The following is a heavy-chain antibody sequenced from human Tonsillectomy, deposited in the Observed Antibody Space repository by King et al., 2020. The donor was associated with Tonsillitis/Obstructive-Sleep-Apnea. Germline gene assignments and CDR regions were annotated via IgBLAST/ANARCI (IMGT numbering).Heavy chain of an antibody. CDR1: GFTFISYA. Sequence: VQLVESGGGSVQPGGSLRLSCAASGFTFISYAMTWVRQAPGKGLEWVASISDNGAGTHYADSVKGRFTISRDNSKNTLSLQMNSLRVDDTAVYYCAGGPAWADYYYMDVWGKGTTVTVSS. D-gene: IGHD3-16*01. V-gene: IGHV3-23*04. CDR3: AGGPAWADYYYMDV. J-gene: IGHJ6*03. CDR2: ISDNGAGT.